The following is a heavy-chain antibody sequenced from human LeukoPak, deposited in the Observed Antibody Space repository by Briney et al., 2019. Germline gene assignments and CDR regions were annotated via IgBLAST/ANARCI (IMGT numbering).Heavy chain of an antibody. CDR2: INHSGST. V-gene: IGHV4-34*01. CDR1: GGSFRGYY. J-gene: IGHJ2*01. D-gene: IGHD5-18*01. CDR3: ARDGYSYGLYFDL. Sequence: SDTLSLTCAVYGGSFRGYYWSWIRQPPGKGLEWIGEINHSGSTNYNPSLKSRVTISVDTSKNQFSLKLSSVTAADTAVYYCARDGYSYGLYFDLWGRGTLVTVSS.